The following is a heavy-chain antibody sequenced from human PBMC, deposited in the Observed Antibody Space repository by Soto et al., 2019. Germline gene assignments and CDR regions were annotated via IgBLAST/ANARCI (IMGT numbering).Heavy chain of an antibody. CDR2: MNPQTGNT. CDR3: ARLSEESSSSNYYYFYMDV. V-gene: IGHV1-8*01. J-gene: IGHJ6*03. CDR1: GYTFTRYD. D-gene: IGHD6-6*01. Sequence: QVQLVQSGSEGKEPGASMKISCQASGYTFTRYDITWVRQATGQGLGGMGWMNPQTGNTAYAEKFQGRVTMTRSTSINTAYMELSGLRSEDTAVYYCARLSEESSSSNYYYFYMDVWGKGSTVTVSS.